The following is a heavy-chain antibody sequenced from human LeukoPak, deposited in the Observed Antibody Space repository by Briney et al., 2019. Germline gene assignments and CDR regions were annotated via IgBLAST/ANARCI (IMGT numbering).Heavy chain of an antibody. D-gene: IGHD6-19*01. CDR2: IYYSGST. CDR1: GGSISSYY. V-gene: IGHV4-59*01. Sequence: SETLSLTCTVSGGSISSYYWGWIRQPAGKGLEWIGYIYYSGSTNYNPSLKSRVTISVDTSKHQFSLKLRSVTAADTAVYYCARLAVWAGTSFDVFHIWGPGTLVTVSS. J-gene: IGHJ3*02. CDR3: ARLAVWAGTSFDVFHI.